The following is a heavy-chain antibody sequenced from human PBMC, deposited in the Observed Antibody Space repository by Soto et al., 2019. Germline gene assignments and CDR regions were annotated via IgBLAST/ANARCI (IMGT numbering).Heavy chain of an antibody. CDR2: INGDGSEK. Sequence: EVQLVESGGGLVQPGGSLRLSCVASGFTFSSYWMQWVRQAPGKGLDWVANINGDGSEKNYVESVKGRITISRDNAKNSLYLQMNSLRDEDTAVYFCVRDADYGSGGGCYDAYDMWGQGTMGTVSS. D-gene: IGHD2-15*01. CDR3: VRDADYGSGGGCYDAYDM. V-gene: IGHV3-7*01. J-gene: IGHJ3*02. CDR1: GFTFSSYW.